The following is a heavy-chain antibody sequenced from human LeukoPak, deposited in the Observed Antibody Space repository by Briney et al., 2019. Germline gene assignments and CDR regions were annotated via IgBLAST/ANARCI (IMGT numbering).Heavy chain of an antibody. J-gene: IGHJ6*02. V-gene: IGHV1-18*01. CDR2: ISAYNGNT. CDR3: ASSRDYDILTGYPDYYGMDV. CDR1: GYTFTSYG. D-gene: IGHD3-9*01. Sequence: GASVKVSCKASGYTFTSYGISWVRQAPGQGLEWMGWISAYNGNTNYAQKLQGRVTMTTDTSTSTAYMELRSLRSDDTAVYYCASSRDYDILTGYPDYYGMDVWGQGTTVTVSS.